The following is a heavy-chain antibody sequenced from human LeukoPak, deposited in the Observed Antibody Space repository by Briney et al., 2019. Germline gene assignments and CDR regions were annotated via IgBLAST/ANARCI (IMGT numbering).Heavy chain of an antibody. CDR1: GGTFISYA. V-gene: IGHV1-69*04. CDR3: WANMITFGGIIVVDY. CDR2: IIPIFGIA. J-gene: IGHJ4*02. D-gene: IGHD3-16*02. Sequence: GASVKVSCKASGGTFISYAFSWVRQAPGQGLEWMGRIIPIFGIANYAQKFQGRVTITRDTSASTVYMDLSSLRSEDTAVYYCWANMITFGGIIVVDYWGQGTLVTVSS.